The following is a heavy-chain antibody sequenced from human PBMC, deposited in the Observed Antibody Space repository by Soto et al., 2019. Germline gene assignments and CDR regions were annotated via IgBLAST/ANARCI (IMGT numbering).Heavy chain of an antibody. CDR3: ARKGDGGYFLDQ. CDR1: GYRFDSYW. Sequence: EVQLVQSGAEVKKPGESLKISCKGSGYRFDSYWIGWVRQMPGKGLEWMGFIYPYDSDTKYSPSFEGRVTISVDKSISTAYLQWSSAEASDTAIYYCARKGDGGYFLDQWGRGTLVIVSS. D-gene: IGHD3-22*01. V-gene: IGHV5-51*01. J-gene: IGHJ4*02. CDR2: IYPYDSDT.